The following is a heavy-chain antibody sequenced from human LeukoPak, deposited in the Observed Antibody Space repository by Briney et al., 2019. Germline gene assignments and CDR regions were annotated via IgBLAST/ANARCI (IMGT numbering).Heavy chain of an antibody. J-gene: IGHJ3*02. V-gene: IGHV4-31*03. CDR1: GGSISSGGYY. Sequence: SQTLSLTCTASGGSISSGGYYWSWIRQHPGKGLEWIGYIYYSGSTYYNPSLKSRVTISVDTSKNQFSLKLSSVTAADTAVYYCARDSGWLQLGPDAFDIWGQGTMVTVSS. CDR3: ARDSGWLQLGPDAFDI. D-gene: IGHD5-24*01. CDR2: IYYSGST.